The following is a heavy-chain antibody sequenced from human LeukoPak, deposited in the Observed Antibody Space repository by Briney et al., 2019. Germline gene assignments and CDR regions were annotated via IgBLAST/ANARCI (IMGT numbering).Heavy chain of an antibody. CDR2: ISSSGSTI. CDR3: ARVEYYYGSGSYYKGMVDY. CDR1: GFTFSDYY. Sequence: GGSLRLSCAASGFTFSDYYMSWIRQAPGKGLEWVSYISSSGSTIYYADSVKGRFTVSRDNAKNSLYLQMNSLRAEDTAVYYCARVEYYYGSGSYYKGMVDYWGQGTLVTVSS. J-gene: IGHJ4*02. D-gene: IGHD3-10*01. V-gene: IGHV3-11*04.